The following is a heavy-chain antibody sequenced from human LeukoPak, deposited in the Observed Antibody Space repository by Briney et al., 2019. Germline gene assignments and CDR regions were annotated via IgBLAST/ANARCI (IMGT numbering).Heavy chain of an antibody. Sequence: SGGSLRLSCAVSGFTFSSYAMNWVRQAPGKGLEWVSAISSNGGSTYYADSVKGRFTISRDNAKNTLYLQMNTLRAEDTAVYYCAKPFGSGFYYFDYWGQGTLVTVSS. D-gene: IGHD6-19*01. CDR1: GFTFSSYA. J-gene: IGHJ4*02. CDR3: AKPFGSGFYYFDY. V-gene: IGHV3-23*01. CDR2: ISSNGGST.